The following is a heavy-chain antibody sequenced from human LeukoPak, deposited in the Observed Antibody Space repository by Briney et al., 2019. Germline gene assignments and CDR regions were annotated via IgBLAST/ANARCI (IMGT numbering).Heavy chain of an antibody. D-gene: IGHD4-11*01. Sequence: ASVKVSCKTSGYTFTNYGVTWVRQAPGQGLEWMGWIIAHNGNTNYAQKLQGRVTMTTDTSTSTAYMELRSLRSDDTAVYYCARFGPVTTVGPYYYYYYMDVWGKGTTVTVSS. CDR1: GYTFTNYG. V-gene: IGHV1-18*01. CDR2: IIAHNGNT. CDR3: ARFGPVTTVGPYYYYYYMDV. J-gene: IGHJ6*03.